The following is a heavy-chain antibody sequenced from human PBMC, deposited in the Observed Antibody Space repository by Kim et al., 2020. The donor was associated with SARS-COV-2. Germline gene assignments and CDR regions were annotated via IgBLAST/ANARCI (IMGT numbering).Heavy chain of an antibody. Sequence: YHTPSLKSRVTLSVDTSKNPFSLKLSSVTAADTAVYYCARAMVRGVYFDYWGQGTLVTVSS. J-gene: IGHJ4*02. V-gene: IGHV4-30-2*05. CDR3: ARAMVRGVYFDY. D-gene: IGHD3-10*01.